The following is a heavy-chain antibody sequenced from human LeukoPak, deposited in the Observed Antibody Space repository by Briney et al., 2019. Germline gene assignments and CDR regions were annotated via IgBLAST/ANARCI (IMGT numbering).Heavy chain of an antibody. CDR3: ARSLGDD. V-gene: IGHV3-7*01. J-gene: IGHJ4*02. CDR1: GLTFSTYW. Sequence: QSGGSLRLSCEVSGLTFSTYWMTWVRQAPGKGLEWVASINQNGREKYYVDSVKGRSTISRDNAKDSLYLQMNSLRDEDTAVYYCARSLGDDWGQGTLVTVSS. D-gene: IGHD3-16*01. CDR2: INQNGREK.